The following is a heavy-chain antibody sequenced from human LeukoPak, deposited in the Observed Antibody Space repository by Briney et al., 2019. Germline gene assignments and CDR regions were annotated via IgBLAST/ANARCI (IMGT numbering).Heavy chain of an antibody. CDR3: ARFSSGWYGGPDYYYYGMDV. Sequence: SQTLSLTCAISGDSVSSNSAAWNWIRQSPSRGLEWLGRTYYRSKLYNDYAVSVKSRITINPDTSKNQFSLQLNSVTPEDTAVYYCARFSSGWYGGPDYYYYGMDVWGQGTTVTVSS. CDR2: TYYRSKLYN. CDR1: GDSVSSNSAA. J-gene: IGHJ6*02. V-gene: IGHV6-1*01. D-gene: IGHD6-19*01.